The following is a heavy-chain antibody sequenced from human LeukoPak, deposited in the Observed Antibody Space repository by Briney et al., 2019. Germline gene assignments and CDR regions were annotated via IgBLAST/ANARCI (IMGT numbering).Heavy chain of an antibody. CDR2: IKEDGSEK. CDR3: ALTPDYYGSGSFDY. J-gene: IGHJ4*02. Sequence: GGSLRLSCAASGFTFSKYWMSWVRQAPGRGLEGVADIKEDGSEKYYVDSVKGRFTISRDNAKNALFLQMINLRAEDTAVYYCALTPDYYGSGSFDYWGQGTLVTVSS. V-gene: IGHV3-7*01. CDR1: GFTFSKYW. D-gene: IGHD3-10*01.